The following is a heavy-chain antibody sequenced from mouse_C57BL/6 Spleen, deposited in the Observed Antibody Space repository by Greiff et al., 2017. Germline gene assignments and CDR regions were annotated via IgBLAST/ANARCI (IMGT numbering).Heavy chain of an antibody. J-gene: IGHJ4*01. D-gene: IGHD2-4*01. Sequence: EVKLMESGGGLVQPGGSLSLSCAASGFTFTDYYMSWVRQPPGKALEWLGFIRNKANGYTTEYSASVKGRFTISRDNSQSILYLQMNALRAEDSATYYCARSYYDDYAMDYWGQGTSVTVSS. CDR3: ARSYYDDYAMDY. CDR2: IRNKANGYTT. V-gene: IGHV7-3*01. CDR1: GFTFTDYY.